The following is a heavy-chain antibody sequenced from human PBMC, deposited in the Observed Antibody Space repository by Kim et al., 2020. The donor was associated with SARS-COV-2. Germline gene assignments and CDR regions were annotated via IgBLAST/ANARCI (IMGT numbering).Heavy chain of an antibody. Sequence: ASVKVSCKVSGYTLTELSMHWVRQAPGKGLEWMGGFDPEDGETIYAQKFQGRVTMTEDTSTDTAYMELSSLRSEDTAVYYCATGVPYDSSGYYFGAAGGYRASVLDYWGQGTLVTVSS. CDR2: FDPEDGET. J-gene: IGHJ4*02. V-gene: IGHV1-24*01. CDR1: GYTLTELS. CDR3: ATGVPYDSSGYYFGAAGGYRASVLDY. D-gene: IGHD3-22*01.